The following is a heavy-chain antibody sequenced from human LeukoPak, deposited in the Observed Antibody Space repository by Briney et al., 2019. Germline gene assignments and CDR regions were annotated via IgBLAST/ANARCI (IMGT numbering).Heavy chain of an antibody. CDR1: GGTFSSYA. J-gene: IGHJ6*02. D-gene: IGHD6-13*01. Sequence: SVKVSCKASGGTFSSYAISWVRQAPGQGLEWMGRIIPILGIANYAQKFQGRVTITADKSTSTAYMELSSLRSEDTAVYYCARIFIAAAGRHYYYYGMDVWGQGTTVTVSS. CDR3: ARIFIAAAGRHYYYYGMDV. CDR2: IIPILGIA. V-gene: IGHV1-69*04.